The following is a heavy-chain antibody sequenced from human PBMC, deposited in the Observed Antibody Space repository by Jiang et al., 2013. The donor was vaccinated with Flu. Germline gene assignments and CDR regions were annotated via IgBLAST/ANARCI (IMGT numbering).Heavy chain of an antibody. CDR1: GDSVSSNSAA. D-gene: IGHD1-7*01. Sequence: QTLSLTCAISGDSVSSNSAAWNWIRQSPSRGLEWLGRTYYRSKWYNDYAVSVKSRITINPDTSKNQFSLQLNSVTPEDTAVYYCAREVLTGTTGYYYYYGMDVWGQGTTVTVSS. V-gene: IGHV6-1*01. J-gene: IGHJ6*02. CDR2: TYYRSKWYN. CDR3: AREVLTGTTGYYYYYGMDV.